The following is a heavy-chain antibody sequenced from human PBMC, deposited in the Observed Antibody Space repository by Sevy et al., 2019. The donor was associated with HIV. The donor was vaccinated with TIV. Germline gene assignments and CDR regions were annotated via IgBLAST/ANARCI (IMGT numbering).Heavy chain of an antibody. D-gene: IGHD3-16*01. CDR2: ISTYNGNT. J-gene: IGHJ5*02. V-gene: IGHV1-18*01. CDR1: GYTFTQYG. CDR3: ARKRNLGESFDH. Sequence: ASVKVSCKPSGYTFTQYGISWVRQAPGKGLEWMGWISTYNGNTNYAQKFQGRVTMTRDTSTRTAYMEQRSLRSDDTAVYYWARKRNLGESFDHWGQGTLVTVSS.